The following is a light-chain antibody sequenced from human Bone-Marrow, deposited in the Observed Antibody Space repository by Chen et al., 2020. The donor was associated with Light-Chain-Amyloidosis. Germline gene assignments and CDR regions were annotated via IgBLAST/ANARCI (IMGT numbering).Light chain of an antibody. CDR2: VGAGGIVG. J-gene: IGLJ3*02. Sequence: QPVLTQPPSASASLGTSVTLPCTLSSGYSTYDVVWYQQRPGKGPRYVMRVGAGGIVGSKGDGIPDRFSVLGSGLNRFLTIKNVQAEDEGDYHCGAGHGTVSDFVGVFGGGTKLTVL. CDR3: GAGHGTVSDFVGV. V-gene: IGLV9-49*03. CDR1: SGYSTYD.